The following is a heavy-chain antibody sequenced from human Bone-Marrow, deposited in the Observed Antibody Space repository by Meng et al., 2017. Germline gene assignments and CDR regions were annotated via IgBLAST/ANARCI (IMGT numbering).Heavy chain of an antibody. V-gene: IGHV3-30*04. J-gene: IGHJ4*02. CDR2: ISYDGSNK. CDR1: GFTFSSYA. Sequence: GESLKISCAASGFTFSSYAMHWVRQAPGKGLEWVAVISYDGSNKYYADSVKGRFTISRDNSKNTLYLQMNSLRAEDTAVYYCTTVWFGELFRGYWGQGTLVT. CDR3: TTVWFGELFRGY. D-gene: IGHD3-10*01.